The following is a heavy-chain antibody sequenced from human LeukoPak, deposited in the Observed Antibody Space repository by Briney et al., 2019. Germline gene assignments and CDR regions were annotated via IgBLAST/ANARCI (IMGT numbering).Heavy chain of an antibody. Sequence: GGSLRLSCAASGFTFSSFWMSWVRQAPGKGLEWVANIKEDESEKYYVDSVKGRFTISRDNAKNSLYLQMNSLRAEDTAVYYRARDSRVYYDSSSRWFDPWGQGTLVTVSS. CDR2: IKEDESEK. V-gene: IGHV3-7*01. CDR1: GFTFSSFW. CDR3: ARDSRVYYDSSSRWFDP. D-gene: IGHD3-22*01. J-gene: IGHJ5*02.